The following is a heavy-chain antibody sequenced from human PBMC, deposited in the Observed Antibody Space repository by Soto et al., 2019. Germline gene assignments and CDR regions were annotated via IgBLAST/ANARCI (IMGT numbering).Heavy chain of an antibody. Sequence: VQLLESGGGLAQPGGSLRLSCVASGFTFSSYAMSWVRQPPGKGLEWVSVVSGSGGSTYYADSVKGRFTISRDNSKNTLYLQMNSLRADDTAVYYCAKDSATFGRFDYWGQGTLVTVSS. CDR3: AKDSATFGRFDY. V-gene: IGHV3-23*01. CDR2: VSGSGGST. J-gene: IGHJ4*02. CDR1: GFTFSSYA. D-gene: IGHD3-3*01.